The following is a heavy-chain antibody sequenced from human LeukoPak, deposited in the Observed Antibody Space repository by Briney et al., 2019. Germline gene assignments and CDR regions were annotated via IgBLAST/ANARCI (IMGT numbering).Heavy chain of an antibody. D-gene: IGHD6-6*01. CDR1: GYTFTSYD. CDR3: ARGKIAAPPWFDP. Sequence: VASVKVSCKASGYTFTSYDINWVRQATGQGLEWMGWMNPNSGNTGYAQKFQGRVTMTRNTSISTAYMELSSLRSEDTAVYYCARGKIAAPPWFDPWGQGTLVTVSS. J-gene: IGHJ5*02. CDR2: MNPNSGNT. V-gene: IGHV1-8*01.